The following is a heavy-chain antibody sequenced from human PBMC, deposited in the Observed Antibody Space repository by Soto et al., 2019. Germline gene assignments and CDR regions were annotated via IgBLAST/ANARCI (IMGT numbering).Heavy chain of an antibody. CDR2: IIPIFGTA. CDR1: GGTFSSYD. CDR3: ARDRWAAGRTFDYYYDGMDV. V-gene: IGHV1-69*01. J-gene: IGHJ6*02. D-gene: IGHD6-13*01. Sequence: QVQLVQSGAEVKKPGSSVKVSCKASGGTFSSYDISWVRQAPGKGLEWMGGIIPIFGTANYAQKFQGRVTITADESTSTGSMEVSSLRSEATAVYYCARDRWAAGRTFDYYYDGMDVWCQGTTVTFAS.